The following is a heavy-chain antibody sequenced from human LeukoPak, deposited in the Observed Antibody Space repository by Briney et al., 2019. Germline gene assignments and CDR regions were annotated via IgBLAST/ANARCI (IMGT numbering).Heavy chain of an antibody. CDR3: ATAGSYRFDY. CDR1: GFTVSSNY. D-gene: IGHD3-16*02. Sequence: GGSLRLSCAASGFTVSSNYMSWVRQAPGKGLVWVSRMNTDGGTTNYADSVTGRFTISRDNTKNTLYLQMNSLRDEDTAVYYCATAGSYRFDYWGQGTLVTVSS. J-gene: IGHJ4*02. V-gene: IGHV3-74*01. CDR2: MNTDGGTT.